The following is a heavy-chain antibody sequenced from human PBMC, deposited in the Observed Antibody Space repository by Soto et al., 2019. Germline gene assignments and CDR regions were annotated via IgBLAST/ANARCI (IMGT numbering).Heavy chain of an antibody. J-gene: IGHJ3*02. CDR1: GGTFSNHA. V-gene: IGHV1-69*12. CDR2: IIPIFTTT. D-gene: IGHD6-13*01. Sequence: QVHLVQSGAEVKKPGSSVKVSCKAPGGTFSNHAINWVRQAPGQVLEWMGRIIPIFTTTNYAQKFQGRVSMTADESTTTAYMELSSLKHDDTAVYYCAREVAADGTFREDVFDIWGQGTLVTVSS. CDR3: AREVAADGTFREDVFDI.